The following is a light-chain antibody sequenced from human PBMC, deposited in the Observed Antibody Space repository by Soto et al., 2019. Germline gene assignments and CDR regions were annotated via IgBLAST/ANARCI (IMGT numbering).Light chain of an antibody. CDR2: HAS. J-gene: IGKJ4*01. V-gene: IGKV3-15*01. Sequence: IVMTQSPATLSVSPGERATLSCRASQSVSSNLAWYQQKPGQAPRLLIYHASTRGTGIPARFSGSGSGTEFTLTISSLQSEDFAVYYCQQYNKWPLTFGGGTKVEIK. CDR3: QQYNKWPLT. CDR1: QSVSSN.